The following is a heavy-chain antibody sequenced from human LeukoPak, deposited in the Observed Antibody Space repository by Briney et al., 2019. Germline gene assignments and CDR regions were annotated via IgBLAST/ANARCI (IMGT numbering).Heavy chain of an antibody. D-gene: IGHD4-17*01. Sequence: SETLSLTCAVSGGSISSGGYYWSWIRQHPGKGLEWIGYIYYSGSTYYNPSLKSRVTISVDTSKNQFSLKLSSVTAADTALYYCARGGVYGDYPNWFDPWGQGTLVTVSS. CDR3: ARGGVYGDYPNWFDP. J-gene: IGHJ5*02. V-gene: IGHV4-31*11. CDR2: IYYSGST. CDR1: GGSISSGGYY.